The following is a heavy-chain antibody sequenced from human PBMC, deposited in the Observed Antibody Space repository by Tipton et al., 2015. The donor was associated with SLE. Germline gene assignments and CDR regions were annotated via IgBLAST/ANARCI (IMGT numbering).Heavy chain of an antibody. V-gene: IGHV3-30*02. J-gene: IGHJ4*02. Sequence: SLRLSCTASGFTFSNYGIHWVRQAPGKGLQWVAFIRFDGTDKYCADSVKGRFTISRDNSMSTLYLQMKAQRAEDTAVYYCAKDNGYNVLDYWGQGALVTVSS. CDR3: AKDNGYNVLDY. CDR2: IRFDGTDK. D-gene: IGHD5-24*01. CDR1: GFTFSNYG.